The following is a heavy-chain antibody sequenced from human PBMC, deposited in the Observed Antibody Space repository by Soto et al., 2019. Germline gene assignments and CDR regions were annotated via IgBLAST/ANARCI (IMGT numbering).Heavy chain of an antibody. Sequence: QVQLQESGPGLVKPSETLSLTCTVSGGSVSSGSYYWSWIRQPPGKGLEWIGYIYYSGSTNYNPSLKSRVTISVDTSKNQFSLKLSSVTAADTAVYYCALGWYYDKNDAFDIWGQGTMVTVSS. V-gene: IGHV4-61*01. CDR3: ALGWYYDKNDAFDI. J-gene: IGHJ3*02. CDR2: IYYSGST. CDR1: GGSVSSGSYY. D-gene: IGHD3-22*01.